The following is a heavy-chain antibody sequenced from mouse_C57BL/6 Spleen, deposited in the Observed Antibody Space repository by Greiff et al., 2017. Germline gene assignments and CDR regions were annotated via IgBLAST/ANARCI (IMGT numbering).Heavy chain of an antibody. CDR3: ARHCYGSSHGAMDY. CDR1: GYTFTSYW. D-gene: IGHD1-1*01. Sequence: QVQLQQPGAELVMPGASVKLSCKASGYTFTSYWMHWVKQRPGQGLEWIGEIDPSDSYTNYNQKFKGKSTLTVDKSSSTAYMQLSSLTSEDSAVYYWARHCYGSSHGAMDYWGQGTSVTVSS. J-gene: IGHJ4*01. V-gene: IGHV1-69*01. CDR2: IDPSDSYT.